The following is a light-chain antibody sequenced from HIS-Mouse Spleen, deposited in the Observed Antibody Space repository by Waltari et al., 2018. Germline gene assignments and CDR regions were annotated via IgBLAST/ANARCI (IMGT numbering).Light chain of an antibody. CDR2: EDS. CDR1: ALPKKY. CDR3: YSTDSSGNHRV. V-gene: IGLV3-10*01. Sequence: SYELTQPPSVSVSPGQTARNTCSGDALPKKYAYWYQQKPGQAPVLVIYEDSKRPSGIPARFSGSSSGTMATLTISGAQVEDEADYYCYSTDSSGNHRVFGGGTKLTVL. J-gene: IGLJ2*01.